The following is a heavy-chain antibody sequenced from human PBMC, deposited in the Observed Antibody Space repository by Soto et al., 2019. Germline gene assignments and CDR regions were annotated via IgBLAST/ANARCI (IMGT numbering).Heavy chain of an antibody. Sequence: GGSLRLSCAASGFTFSSYAMSWVRQAPGKGLEWVSAISGSGGSTYYADSVKGRFTISRDNSKNTLYLQMNSLRAEDTAVYYCAKVGKGIPYYYGMDVWGQGTTVTVSS. CDR3: AKVGKGIPYYYGMDV. J-gene: IGHJ6*02. V-gene: IGHV3-23*01. CDR2: ISGSGGST. CDR1: GFTFSSYA.